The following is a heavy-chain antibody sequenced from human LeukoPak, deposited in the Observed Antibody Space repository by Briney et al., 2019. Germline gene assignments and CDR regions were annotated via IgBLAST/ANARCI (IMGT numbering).Heavy chain of an antibody. CDR1: GGSFSGYY. Sequence: SETLSLTCAVYGGSFSGYYWSWIRQPPGKGLEWIGEINHSGSTNYNPSLKSRVTISVDTSKNQFALKLSSVTAADTAVYYCARGRWYYYDSSVPEGNWFDPWGQGTLVTVSS. D-gene: IGHD3-22*01. V-gene: IGHV4-34*01. CDR2: INHSGST. J-gene: IGHJ5*02. CDR3: ARGRWYYYDSSVPEGNWFDP.